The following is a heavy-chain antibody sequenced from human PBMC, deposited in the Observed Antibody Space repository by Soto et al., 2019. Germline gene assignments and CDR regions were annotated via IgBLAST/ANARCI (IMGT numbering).Heavy chain of an antibody. J-gene: IGHJ4*02. V-gene: IGHV3-30-3*01. CDR3: ARVGRAATDY. D-gene: IGHD2-15*01. CDR1: GFTFSSYA. CDR2: ISYDGSNK. Sequence: ESGGGVVQPGRSLRLSCAASGFTFSSYAMHWVRQAPGKGLEWVAVISYDGSNKYYADSVKGRFTISRDNSKNTLYLQMNSLRAEDKAVYYCARVGRAATDYWGQGTLVTVSS.